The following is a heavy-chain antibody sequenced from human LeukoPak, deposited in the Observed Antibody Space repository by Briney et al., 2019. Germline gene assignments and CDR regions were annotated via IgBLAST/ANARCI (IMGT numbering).Heavy chain of an antibody. Sequence: SETLSLTCTVSGGSISSGSYYWSWIRQPAGKGLEWIGRIYTSGSTNYNPSLKSRVTISVDTSKNQFSLKLSSVTAADTAVYYCARKGARSGPLDYWGQGTLVTVSS. J-gene: IGHJ4*02. V-gene: IGHV4-61*02. D-gene: IGHD1-26*01. CDR2: IYTSGST. CDR3: ARKGARSGPLDY. CDR1: GGSISSGSYY.